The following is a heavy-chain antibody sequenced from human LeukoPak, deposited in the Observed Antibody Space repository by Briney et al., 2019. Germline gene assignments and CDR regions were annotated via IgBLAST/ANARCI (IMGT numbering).Heavy chain of an antibody. D-gene: IGHD3-10*01. V-gene: IGHV3-30*18. J-gene: IGHJ4*02. Sequence: GSLRLSCAASGFTFSSYGMHWVRQAPGKGLEWVAVISYDGSNKYYADSVKGRFTISRDNSKNTLYLQMNSLRAEGTAVYYCAKVASGSYGSQFDNWGQGTLVTVSS. CDR3: AKVASGSYGSQFDN. CDR1: GFTFSSYG. CDR2: ISYDGSNK.